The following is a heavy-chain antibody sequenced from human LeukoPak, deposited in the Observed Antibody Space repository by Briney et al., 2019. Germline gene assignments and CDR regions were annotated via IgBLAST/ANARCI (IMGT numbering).Heavy chain of an antibody. CDR3: ARERIAAAGSLLYYYGMDV. Sequence: GSSVKVSCKASGGTFSSYAISWVRQAPAPGLEWMGGIIPIFGTANYAQKFQGRVTITADESTSTAYMELSSLRSEDTAVYYCARERIAAAGSLLYYYGMDVWGQGTTVTVSS. CDR1: GGTFSSYA. CDR2: IIPIFGTA. D-gene: IGHD6-13*01. J-gene: IGHJ6*02. V-gene: IGHV1-69*01.